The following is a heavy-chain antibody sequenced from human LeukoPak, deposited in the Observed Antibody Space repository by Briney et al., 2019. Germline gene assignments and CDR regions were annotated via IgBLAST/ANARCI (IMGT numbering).Heavy chain of an antibody. CDR2: IIPYFGTS. D-gene: IGHD4/OR15-4a*01. CDR1: GVTFSRLV. J-gene: IGHJ4*02. CDR3: TRDGGDYGALGSYPDY. Sequence: SVKVSCKASGVTFSRLVVSWVRQAPGQGLEWMGQIIPYFGTSNYAQNFQGRVTLTADEATNTAYMELNRLRSDDTAVYYCTRDGGDYGALGSYPDYWGQGTLVTVSS. V-gene: IGHV1-69*13.